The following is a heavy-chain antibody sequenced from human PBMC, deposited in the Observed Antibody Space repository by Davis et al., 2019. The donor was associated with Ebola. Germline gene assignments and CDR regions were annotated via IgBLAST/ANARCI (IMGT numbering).Heavy chain of an antibody. J-gene: IGHJ5*02. D-gene: IGHD3-3*01. CDR1: GFTFSTYW. CDR3: ARQGWSGYSLRHWLDP. V-gene: IGHV3-7*01. CDR2: IKQDGSEQ. Sequence: GGSLRLSCAASGFTFSTYWMSWVRQAPGKGLEWVANIKQDGSEQYYVDSVKGRFTISRDNAKNSLYLQMNSLRAEDTAVYYCARQGWSGYSLRHWLDPWGRGTLVTVSS.